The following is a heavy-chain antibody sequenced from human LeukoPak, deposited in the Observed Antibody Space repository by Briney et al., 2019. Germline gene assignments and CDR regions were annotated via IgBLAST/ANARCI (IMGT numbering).Heavy chain of an antibody. CDR3: TTRRQDGW. CDR2: IKSKSDGGTI. V-gene: IGHV3-15*01. Sequence: GGSLRPSCVGSGFTFSDAWMSWVRQAPGKVLEWVGRIKSKSDGGTIDYAAPVKGRFTISRDDSRNTLYLQMNSLKTEDTAVYYCTTRRQDGWWGQGTLVTVS. D-gene: IGHD2-15*01. J-gene: IGHJ4*02. CDR1: GFTFSDAW.